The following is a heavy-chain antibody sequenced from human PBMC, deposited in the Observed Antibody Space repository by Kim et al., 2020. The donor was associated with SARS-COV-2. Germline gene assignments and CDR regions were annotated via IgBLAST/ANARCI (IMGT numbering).Heavy chain of an antibody. V-gene: IGHV3-7*01. J-gene: IGHJ3*02. Sequence: GGSLRLSCAASGFTFSSYWMSWVRQAPGKGLEWVANIKQDGSEKYYVDSVKGRFTISRDNAKNSLYLQMNSLRAEDTAVYYCARGLVAAAGIQEDDAFDIWGQGTMVTVSS. CDR2: IKQDGSEK. CDR3: ARGLVAAAGIQEDDAFDI. D-gene: IGHD6-13*01. CDR1: GFTFSSYW.